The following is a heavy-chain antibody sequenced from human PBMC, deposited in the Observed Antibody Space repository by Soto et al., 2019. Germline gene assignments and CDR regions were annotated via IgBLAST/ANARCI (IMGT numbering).Heavy chain of an antibody. V-gene: IGHV4-34*01. CDR2: INHSGST. J-gene: IGHJ6*02. D-gene: IGHD2-2*01. CDR1: GGSFSGYY. Sequence: SETLSLTCAVYGGSFSGYYWSWIRQPPGKGLEWIGEINHSGSTNCNPSLKSRVTISVDTSKNQFSLKLSSVTAADKAVYYCARIPFSSYYGMDVWGQGTTVTVSS. CDR3: ARIPFSSYYGMDV.